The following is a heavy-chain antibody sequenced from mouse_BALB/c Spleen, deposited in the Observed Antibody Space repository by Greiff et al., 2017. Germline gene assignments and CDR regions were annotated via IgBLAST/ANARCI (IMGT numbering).Heavy chain of an antibody. CDR1: GFSLTSYG. Sequence: VKLVESGPGLVVPSQSLSITCTVSGFSLTSYGVHWVRQPPGKGLEWLGVIWAGGSTNYNSALMSRLSISKDNSKSQVFLKMNSLQTDDTAMYYCARDDGGYAWFAYWGQGTLVTVSA. CDR2: IWAGGST. D-gene: IGHD2-2*01. V-gene: IGHV2-9*02. J-gene: IGHJ3*01. CDR3: ARDDGGYAWFAY.